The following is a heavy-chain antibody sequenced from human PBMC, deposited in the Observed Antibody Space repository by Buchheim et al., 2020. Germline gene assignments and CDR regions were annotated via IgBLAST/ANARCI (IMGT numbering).Heavy chain of an antibody. D-gene: IGHD3-10*01. J-gene: IGHJ4*02. Sequence: VQLLESGGDLVQPGGSLRLSCVASGFTFSSYGMHWVRQAPGKGLEWVAVISYDGSNKYYADSVKGRFTISRDNYKNTLYLQINSLRAEDTAVYYCARVGFYYGSGSYFDYWGQGTL. V-gene: IGHV3-30*03. CDR2: ISYDGSNK. CDR1: GFTFSSYG. CDR3: ARVGFYYGSGSYFDY.